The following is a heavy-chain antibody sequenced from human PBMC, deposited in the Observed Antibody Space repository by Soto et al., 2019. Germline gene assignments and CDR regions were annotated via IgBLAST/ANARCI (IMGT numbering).Heavy chain of an antibody. D-gene: IGHD6-6*01. Sequence: QITLKESGPTLVKPTQTLTLTCTFSGFSLSTSGVDVGWIRKPPGKALEWLALIYWDDDKRYSPSLKSRLTITKDTSKSQGVLTMTNMDPLDTATYYCAHRRPYSNSPEYFFDYWGQGTLVTVSS. V-gene: IGHV2-5*02. CDR1: GFSLSTSGVD. CDR2: IYWDDDK. J-gene: IGHJ4*02. CDR3: AHRRPYSNSPEYFFDY.